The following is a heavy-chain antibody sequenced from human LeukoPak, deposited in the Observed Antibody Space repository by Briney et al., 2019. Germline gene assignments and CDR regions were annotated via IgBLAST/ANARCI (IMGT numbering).Heavy chain of an antibody. CDR3: ASRNSGSYSQLDY. J-gene: IGHJ4*02. Sequence: SQTLSLTCTVSGGSISSGDYYWSWIRQPPGKGLEWSGYIYYSGSTYYNPSLKSRVTISVDTSTNQFSLKLSSVTAADTAVYYCASRNSGSYSQLDYWGQGTLVTVSS. D-gene: IGHD3-10*01. V-gene: IGHV4-30-4*08. CDR2: IYYSGST. CDR1: GGSISSGDYY.